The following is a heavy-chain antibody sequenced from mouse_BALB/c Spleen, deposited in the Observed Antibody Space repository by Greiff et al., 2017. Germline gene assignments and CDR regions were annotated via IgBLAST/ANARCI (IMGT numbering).Heavy chain of an antibody. J-gene: IGHJ1*01. CDR3: ARRSYGDFDV. V-gene: IGHV1-69*02. CDR1: GYTFTSYW. CDR2: IDPSDSYT. Sequence: QVQLQQPGAELVKPGASVKLSCKASGYTFTSYWMHWVKQRPGQGLEWIGEIDPSDSYTNYNQKFKGKATLTVDKSSSTAYMQLSSLTSEDSAVYYCARRSYGDFDVWGAGTTVTVSS.